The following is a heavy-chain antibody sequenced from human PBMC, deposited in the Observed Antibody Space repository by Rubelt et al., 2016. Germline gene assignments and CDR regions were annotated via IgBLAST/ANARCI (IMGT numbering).Heavy chain of an antibody. D-gene: IGHD2-15*01. CDR3: TTFGYCRGGSCYSAPFDY. CDR1: GFTFSSYA. Sequence: VKPGGSLRLSCAASGFTFSSYAMSWVRQAPGKGLEWVGRIKNKIDGGTTDYAAPVKGRFTISRDDSKGTLYLQINSLKTEDTAFYYCTTFGYCRGGSCYSAPFDYWGQGTLVTVSS. V-gene: IGHV3-15*01. CDR2: IKNKIDGGTT. J-gene: IGHJ4*02.